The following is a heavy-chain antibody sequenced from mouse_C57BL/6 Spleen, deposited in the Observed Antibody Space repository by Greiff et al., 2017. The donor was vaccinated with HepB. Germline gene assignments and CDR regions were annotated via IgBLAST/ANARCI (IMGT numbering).Heavy chain of an antibody. CDR3: ARSRTGAMDY. CDR1: GYTFTSYW. J-gene: IGHJ4*01. CDR2: IDPSDSET. V-gene: IGHV1-52*01. Sequence: VQLQQPGAELVRPGSSVKLSCKASGYTFTSYWMHWVKQRPIQGLEWIGNIDPSDSETHYNQKFKDKATLTVDKSSSTAYMQLSSLTSEDSAVYYCARSRTGAMDYWGQGTSVTVSS. D-gene: IGHD3-1*01.